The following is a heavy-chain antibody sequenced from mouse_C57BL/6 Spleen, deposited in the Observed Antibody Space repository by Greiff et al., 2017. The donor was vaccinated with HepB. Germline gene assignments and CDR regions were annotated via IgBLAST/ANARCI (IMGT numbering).Heavy chain of an antibody. J-gene: IGHJ2*01. CDR2: IYPSDSET. D-gene: IGHD3-3*01. V-gene: IGHV1-61*01. Sequence: VQLQQPGAELVRPGSSVKLSCKASGYTFTSYWMDWVKQRPGQGLEWIGNIYPSDSETHYNQKFKDKATLTVDKSSSTAYMLLSSLTSEDSAVYYCARAGRGYFDYWGQGTTLTVSS. CDR3: ARAGRGYFDY. CDR1: GYTFTSYW.